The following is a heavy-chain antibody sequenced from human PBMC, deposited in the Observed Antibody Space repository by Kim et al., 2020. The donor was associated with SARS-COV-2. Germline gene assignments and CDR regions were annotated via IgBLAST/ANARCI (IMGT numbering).Heavy chain of an antibody. CDR3: ARPRGGPFDY. J-gene: IGHJ4*02. CDR1: GGSFSGYY. Sequence: SETLSLTCAVYGGSFSGYYWSWIRQPPGKGLEWIGEINHSGSTNYNPSLKSRVTISVDTSKNQFSLKLSSVTAADTAVYYCARPRGGPFDYWGQGTLVTVSS. V-gene: IGHV4-34*01. D-gene: IGHD2-15*01. CDR2: INHSGST.